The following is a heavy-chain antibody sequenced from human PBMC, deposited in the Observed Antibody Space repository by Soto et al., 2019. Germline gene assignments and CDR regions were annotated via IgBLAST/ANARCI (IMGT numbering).Heavy chain of an antibody. CDR1: GFTFSSYS. V-gene: IGHV3-21*01. D-gene: IGHD1-26*01. J-gene: IGHJ4*02. Sequence: EVQLVESGGGLVKPGGSLRLSCAASGFTFSSYSMNWVRQAPGKGLEWVSSISSSSSYIYYADSVKGRFTISRDNAKNSLYRQMNSLRAEDTAVYYCARDRGSYQGDYWGQGTLVTVSS. CDR2: ISSSSSYI. CDR3: ARDRGSYQGDY.